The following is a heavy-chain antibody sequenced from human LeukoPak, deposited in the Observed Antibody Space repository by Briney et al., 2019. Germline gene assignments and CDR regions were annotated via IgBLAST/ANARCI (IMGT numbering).Heavy chain of an antibody. D-gene: IGHD6-19*01. J-gene: IGHJ4*02. CDR3: AREFPGIAVALGY. V-gene: IGHV1-46*01. CDR2: INPSGGST. Sequence: ASVKVSCKASGYTFTGYYMHWVRQAPGQGLEWMGIINPSGGSTSYAQKFQGRVTMTRDTSTSTAYMELSSLRSEDTAVYYCAREFPGIAVALGYWGQGTLVTVSS. CDR1: GYTFTGYY.